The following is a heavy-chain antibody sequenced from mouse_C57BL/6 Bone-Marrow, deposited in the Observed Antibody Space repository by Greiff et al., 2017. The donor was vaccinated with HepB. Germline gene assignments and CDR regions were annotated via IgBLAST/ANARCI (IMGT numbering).Heavy chain of an antibody. V-gene: IGHV1-54*01. CDR1: GYAFTNYL. CDR3: ARRVDY. J-gene: IGHJ2*01. CDR2: INPGSGGT. Sequence: VQLQQSGAELVRPGTSVKVSCKASGYAFTNYLIEWVKQRPGQGLEWIGVINPGSGGTNYNEKFKGKATLTADKSSSTAYMQLSSLTSEDSAGYFCARRVDYWGQGTTLTVSS.